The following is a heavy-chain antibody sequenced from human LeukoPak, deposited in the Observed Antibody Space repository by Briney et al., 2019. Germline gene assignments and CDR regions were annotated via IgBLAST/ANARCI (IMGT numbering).Heavy chain of an antibody. J-gene: IGHJ4*02. CDR2: ISGSGGST. D-gene: IGHD3-22*01. Sequence: PGGSLRLSCAASGFTFSSYAMSWVRQAPGKGLEWVSAISGSGGSTYYADSVKGRFTISRDNSKNTLYLQMNSLRAEDTAVYYCAKDDGEYYDRSGYSDYWGQGTLVTVSS. CDR3: AKDDGEYYDRSGYSDY. CDR1: GFTFSSYA. V-gene: IGHV3-23*01.